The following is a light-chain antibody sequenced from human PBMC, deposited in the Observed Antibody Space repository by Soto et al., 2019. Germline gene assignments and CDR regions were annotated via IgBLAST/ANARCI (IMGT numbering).Light chain of an antibody. V-gene: IGLV4-69*01. CDR2: VTSDGSH. J-gene: IGLJ3*02. Sequence: QPVLTQSPSASASPGASVKLTCTLSSGHSDYAIAWHQQQPEKGPRYLMKVTSDGSHTKGDGIPDRFSGSSSGADRYLTISSLRSDDAADYYCQAWGTGGVFGGGTKVTVL. CDR3: QAWGTGGV. CDR1: SGHSDYA.